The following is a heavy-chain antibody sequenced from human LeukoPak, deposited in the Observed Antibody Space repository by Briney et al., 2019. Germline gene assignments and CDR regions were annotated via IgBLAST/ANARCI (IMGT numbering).Heavy chain of an antibody. V-gene: IGHV1-8*03. D-gene: IGHD5-18*01. J-gene: IGHJ4*02. CDR1: GYTFTSYD. Sequence: ASVKVSCKASGYTFTSYDINWVRQATGQGLEWMGWMNPNSGNTGYAQKFQGRVTITRNTSISTAYMELSSLRSDDTAVYYCARDGGYSYGSDYWGQGTLVTVSS. CDR2: MNPNSGNT. CDR3: ARDGGYSYGSDY.